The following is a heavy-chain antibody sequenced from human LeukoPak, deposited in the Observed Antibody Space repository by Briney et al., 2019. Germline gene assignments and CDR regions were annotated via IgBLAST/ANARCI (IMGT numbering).Heavy chain of an antibody. V-gene: IGHV3-48*04. J-gene: IGHJ6*03. Sequence: PGGSLRLSCAASGFTFSSYGMNWVRQAPGKGLEWVSYISSSGSTIYYADSVKGRFTISRDNAKNSLYLQMNSLRAEDTAVYYCAREGGYSGYGNMDVWGKGTTVTISS. CDR1: GFTFSSYG. CDR3: AREGGYSGYGNMDV. CDR2: ISSSGSTI. D-gene: IGHD5-12*01.